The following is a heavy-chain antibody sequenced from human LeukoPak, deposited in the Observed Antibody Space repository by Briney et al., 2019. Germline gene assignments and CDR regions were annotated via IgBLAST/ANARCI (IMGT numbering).Heavy chain of an antibody. CDR3: ARSFCGDYYYMDV. CDR2: INPSGGST. Sequence: ASVKVSCKASGYTFTSYYMHWVRQAPGQGLEWMGIINPSGGSTSYAQKFQGRVTMTRDMSTSTVYMELSSLRSEDTSVYYCARSFCGDYYYMDVWGKGTAVTVSS. V-gene: IGHV1-46*01. J-gene: IGHJ6*03. CDR1: GYTFTSYY. D-gene: IGHD3-3*01.